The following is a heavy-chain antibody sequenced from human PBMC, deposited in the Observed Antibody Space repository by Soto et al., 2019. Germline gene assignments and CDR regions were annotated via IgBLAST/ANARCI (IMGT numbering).Heavy chain of an antibody. CDR2: INHSGST. J-gene: IGHJ4*02. V-gene: IGHV4-34*01. D-gene: IGHD1-1*01. CDR3: ARGPVQLERRVLYYYYFDY. Sequence: SETLSLTCAVYGGSFSGYYWSWIRQPPGKGLEWIGEINHSGSTNYNPSLKSRVTISVDTSKNQFSLKLSSVTAADTAVYYCARGPVQLERRVLYYYYFDYWGQGTLVTVSS. CDR1: GGSFSGYY.